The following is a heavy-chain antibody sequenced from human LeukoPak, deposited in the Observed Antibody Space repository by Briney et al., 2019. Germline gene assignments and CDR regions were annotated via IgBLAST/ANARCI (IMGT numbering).Heavy chain of an antibody. CDR2: INPKNGVT. Sequence: ASVKVSCKGSGYTFTGYYMHWVRQAPGQGLEWMGWINPKNGVTNYAQKFQGRVTITADESTSTAYMELSSLRSEDTAVYYCARDNRMITFGGVIVIPGYDAFDIWGQGTMVTVSS. D-gene: IGHD3-16*02. CDR3: ARDNRMITFGGVIVIPGYDAFDI. J-gene: IGHJ3*02. V-gene: IGHV1-2*02. CDR1: GYTFTGYY.